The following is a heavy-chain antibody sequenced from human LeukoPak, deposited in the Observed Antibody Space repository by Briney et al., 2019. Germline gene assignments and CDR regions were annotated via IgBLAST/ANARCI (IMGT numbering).Heavy chain of an antibody. D-gene: IGHD3-22*01. CDR3: ARVYYDGPLDY. J-gene: IGHJ4*02. Sequence: GGSLRLSCAASGFTFSSYWMHWVRQAPGKGLVWVSRINSDGSSTSYADSVKGRFTISRDNAKNTMYLQMNSLRAEDTAVYYCARVYYDGPLDYWGQGTLVTVSS. V-gene: IGHV3-74*01. CDR2: INSDGSST. CDR1: GFTFSSYW.